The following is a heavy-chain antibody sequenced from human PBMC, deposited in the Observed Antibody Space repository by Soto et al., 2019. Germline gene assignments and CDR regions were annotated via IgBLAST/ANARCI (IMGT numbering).Heavy chain of an antibody. Sequence: ASVKVSCKASGGTFSSYTISWVRQAPGQGLEWMGRIIPILGIANYAQKFQGRVTITADKSTSTAYMELSSLRSEDTAVYYCARGTYYDYIWGSYRHDYWGQGTLVTFSS. J-gene: IGHJ4*02. CDR1: GGTFSSYT. CDR2: IIPILGIA. V-gene: IGHV1-69*02. CDR3: ARGTYYDYIWGSYRHDY. D-gene: IGHD3-16*02.